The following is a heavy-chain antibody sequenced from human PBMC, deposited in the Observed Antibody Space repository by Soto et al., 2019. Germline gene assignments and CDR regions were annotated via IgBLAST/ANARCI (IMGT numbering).Heavy chain of an antibody. D-gene: IGHD6-13*01. CDR2: INPNSGGT. V-gene: IGHV1-2*04. Sequence: GSVKVSCKASGYTFTGYYMHWVRQAPGQGLEWMGWINPNSGGTNYAQKFQGWVTMTRDTSISTAYMELSRLRSDDTAVCYCARGGRYSSSWYPTKYYYYYYMDVWGKGTTVTVSS. CDR1: GYTFTGYY. CDR3: ARGGRYSSSWYPTKYYYYYYMDV. J-gene: IGHJ6*03.